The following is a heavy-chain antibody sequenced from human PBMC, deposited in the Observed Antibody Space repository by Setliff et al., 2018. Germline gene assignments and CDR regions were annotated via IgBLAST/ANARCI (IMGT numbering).Heavy chain of an antibody. CDR1: GYTFRQSI. J-gene: IGHJ5*02. Sequence: ASVKVSCKASGYTFRQSIVSWVRQAPGQGLEWLGWIGVYSGNTYSAQRFQGRVSLTTDESTNTAYLELRGLRSDDTAVYYCMRLVRFCSRTVCQRTSGDEAWGQGTLLTVSS. D-gene: IGHD3-3*01. CDR3: MRLVRFCSRTVCQRTSGDEA. V-gene: IGHV1-18*01. CDR2: IGVYSGNT.